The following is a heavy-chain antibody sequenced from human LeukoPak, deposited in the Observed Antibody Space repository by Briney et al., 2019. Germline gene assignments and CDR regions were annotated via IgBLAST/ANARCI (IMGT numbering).Heavy chain of an antibody. CDR3: ARGRYCSGGSCYSPPGSALNWFDP. CDR2: IIPIFGTA. CDR1: GGTFSSYA. Sequence: GASVKVSCKASGGTFSSYAISWVRQAPGQGLEWMGGIIPIFGTANYAQKFQGRVTITADESTSTAYMELSSLRSEDTAVYYCARGRYCSGGSCYSPPGSALNWFDPWGQGTLVTVSS. V-gene: IGHV1-69*01. D-gene: IGHD2-15*01. J-gene: IGHJ5*02.